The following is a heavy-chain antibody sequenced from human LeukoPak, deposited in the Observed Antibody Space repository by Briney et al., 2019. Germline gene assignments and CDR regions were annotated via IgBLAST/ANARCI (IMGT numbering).Heavy chain of an antibody. CDR2: ISYDGSNK. D-gene: IGHD4-17*01. CDR1: GFTFSSYG. V-gene: IGHV3-30*18. CDR3: AKGILLDYGASSFDY. J-gene: IGHJ4*02. Sequence: PGGSLRLSCAASGFTFSSYGMHWVRQAPGKGLEWVAVISYDGSNKYYADSVKGRFTISRDNSKNTLYLQMNSLRAEDTAVYYCAKGILLDYGASSFDYWGQGTLVTVSS.